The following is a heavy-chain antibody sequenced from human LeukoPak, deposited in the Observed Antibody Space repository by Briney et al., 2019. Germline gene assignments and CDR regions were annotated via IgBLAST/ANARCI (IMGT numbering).Heavy chain of an antibody. V-gene: IGHV1-46*01. Sequence: ASVKVSCKASGYSFMSYYMHWVRQAPGQGLEWMGIINLSSGRTTYTQKFQGRVSMTRDTSTSTVYMELSSLTSDDTAVYYCAREGGNIVVVPDVVGWRNYHMDVWGEGTTVTVSS. CDR2: INLSSGRT. CDR1: GYSFMSYY. D-gene: IGHD2-21*01. J-gene: IGHJ6*03. CDR3: AREGGNIVVVPDVVGWRNYHMDV.